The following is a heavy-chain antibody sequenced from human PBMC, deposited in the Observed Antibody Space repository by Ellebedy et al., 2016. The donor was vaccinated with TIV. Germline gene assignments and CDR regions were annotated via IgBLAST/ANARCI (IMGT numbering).Heavy chain of an antibody. Sequence: GESLKISXAASGFTFSSYAMSWVRQAPGKGLEWVSAISGSGGSTYYADSVKGRFTISRDNSKNTLYLQMNSLRAEDTAVYYCANSLHPGYSGYDYPLPFDYWGQGTLVTVSS. V-gene: IGHV3-23*01. CDR2: ISGSGGST. CDR3: ANSLHPGYSGYDYPLPFDY. J-gene: IGHJ4*02. D-gene: IGHD5-12*01. CDR1: GFTFSSYA.